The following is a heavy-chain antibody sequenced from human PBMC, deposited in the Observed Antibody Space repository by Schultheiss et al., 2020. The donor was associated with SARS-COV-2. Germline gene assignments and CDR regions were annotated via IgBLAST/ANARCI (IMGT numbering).Heavy chain of an antibody. CDR3: VRRLSEGGGLLIDY. J-gene: IGHJ4*02. V-gene: IGHV3-30-3*01. CDR1: GFAFNDYT. CDR2: ISFHGSDE. Sequence: GESLKISCAASGFAFNDYTMHWVRQAPGKGLEWVAVISFHGSDEYYADSVKGRFTISRDNSRNTLYLQMNSLRAGDTAVYYCVRRLSEGGGLLIDYWGQGTLVTVSS. D-gene: IGHD3/OR15-3a*01.